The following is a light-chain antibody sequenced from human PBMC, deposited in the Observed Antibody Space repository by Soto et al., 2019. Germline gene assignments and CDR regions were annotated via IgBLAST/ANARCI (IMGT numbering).Light chain of an antibody. CDR2: YDR. J-gene: IGLJ3*02. CDR3: QVWDSSGDHLEV. V-gene: IGLV3-21*01. CDR1: NIGSQS. Sequence: SYVLTQPPSVSVSPGKTATITCGGNNIGSQSVHWYQQKPGQAPVLVMFYDRVRPSGIPDRFSGSNSGNTATLTISRLEAGDEADYYCQVWDSSGDHLEVFGEGTKLTVL.